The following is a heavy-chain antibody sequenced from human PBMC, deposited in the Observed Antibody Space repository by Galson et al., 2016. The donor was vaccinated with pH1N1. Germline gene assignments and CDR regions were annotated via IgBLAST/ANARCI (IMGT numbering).Heavy chain of an antibody. CDR1: GYTFITYY. CDR2: INPSGVST. CDR3: ASRSSGQLHFDY. V-gene: IGHV1-46*01. J-gene: IGHJ4*02. D-gene: IGHD3-22*01. Sequence: SVKVSCKASGYTFITYYIHWVRQAPGNGLEWLGIINPSGVSTTYAQKFQGRVTMTRDTSTSTVYMELSSLRSEDTAVYYCASRSSGQLHFDYWGQGTLVTVSS.